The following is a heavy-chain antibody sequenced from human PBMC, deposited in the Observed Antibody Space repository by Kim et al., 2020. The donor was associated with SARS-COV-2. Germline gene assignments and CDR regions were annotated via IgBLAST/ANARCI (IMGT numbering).Heavy chain of an antibody. CDR1: GFSFSTHI. J-gene: IGHJ4*02. D-gene: IGHD1-26*01. CDR2: ISSSSSTI. CDR3: ARVLSGSYYVYDF. V-gene: IGHV3-48*02. Sequence: GGSLRLSCAASGFSFSTHIMNWVRQAPGKGLEWVSYISSSSSTIYYASSVKGRFTISRDNAKNSLYLQMNSLRDEDTALYYCARVLSGSYYVYDFWGQGTLVTVSS.